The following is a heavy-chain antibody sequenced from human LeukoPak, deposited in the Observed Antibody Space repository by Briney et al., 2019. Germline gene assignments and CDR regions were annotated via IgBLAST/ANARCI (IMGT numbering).Heavy chain of an antibody. CDR1: GYTSTNYY. V-gene: IGHV1-46*01. D-gene: IGHD6-19*01. J-gene: IGHJ4*02. CDR2: INSGGGST. CDR3: ARDFVAGLYYFDY. Sequence: ASVKVSCKASGYTSTNYYIHWVRQAPGQGLEWMGIINSGGGSTSYPQKFQDRVTVTRDTSASTAYMELSSLRSEDTAVYYCARDFVAGLYYFDYWGQGTLVTVSS.